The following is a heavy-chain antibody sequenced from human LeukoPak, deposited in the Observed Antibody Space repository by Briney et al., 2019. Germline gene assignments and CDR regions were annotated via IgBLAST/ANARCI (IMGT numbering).Heavy chain of an antibody. CDR1: GYRXTSYF. CDR3: ATGGGVDIVVPNHPDF. Sequence: ASVKVSCKASGYRXTSYFVHWVRKAPGQGLEWMGVINPSGGSPSYAQKFQGRVTMTRDTSISTAYMELSRLRSDDTAVYYCATGGGVDIVVPNHPDFWGQGTLVTVSS. V-gene: IGHV1-46*01. CDR2: INPSGGSP. J-gene: IGHJ4*02. D-gene: IGHD5-12*01.